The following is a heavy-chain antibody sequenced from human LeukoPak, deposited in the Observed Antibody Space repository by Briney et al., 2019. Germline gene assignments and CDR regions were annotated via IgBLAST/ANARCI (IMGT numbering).Heavy chain of an antibody. V-gene: IGHV3-20*04. D-gene: IGHD1-26*01. CDR1: GFTFDDYG. J-gene: IGHJ4*02. CDR3: AKETPYSGSYFDY. Sequence: GGSLRLSCAASGFTFDDYGMSWVRQAPGKGLEWVSGINWNGGSTGYADSVKGRFTISRDNSKNTLYLQMNSLRAEDTAVYYCAKETPYSGSYFDYWGQGTLVTVSS. CDR2: INWNGGST.